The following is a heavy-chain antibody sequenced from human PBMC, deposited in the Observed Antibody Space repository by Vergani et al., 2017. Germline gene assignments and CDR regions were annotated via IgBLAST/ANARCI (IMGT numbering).Heavy chain of an antibody. V-gene: IGHV1-2*02. D-gene: IGHD6-19*01. CDR1: GYTFTGYY. Sequence: QVQLVQSGAEVKKPGASVKVSCKASGYTFTGYYMHWVRQAPGQGLEWMGWINPNSGGTNYAQKFQGRVTMTRDTSISMAYMELSRLGSDDTAVYYCAGEEAVAGTGWFDPWGQGTLVTVSS. J-gene: IGHJ5*02. CDR3: AGEEAVAGTGWFDP. CDR2: INPNSGGT.